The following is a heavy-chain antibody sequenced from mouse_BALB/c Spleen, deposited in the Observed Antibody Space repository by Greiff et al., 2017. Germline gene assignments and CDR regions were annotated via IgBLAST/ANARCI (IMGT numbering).Heavy chain of an antibody. Sequence: EVKVVESGGGLVKPGGSLKLSCAASGFTFSSYTMSWVRQTPEKRLEWVATISSGGSYTYYPDSVKGRFTISRDNAKNTLYLQMSSLKSEDTAMYYCTRAQGNYLYYAMDYWGQGTSVTVSS. J-gene: IGHJ4*01. CDR3: TRAQGNYLYYAMDY. D-gene: IGHD2-1*01. CDR1: GFTFSSYT. V-gene: IGHV5-6-4*01. CDR2: ISSGGSYT.